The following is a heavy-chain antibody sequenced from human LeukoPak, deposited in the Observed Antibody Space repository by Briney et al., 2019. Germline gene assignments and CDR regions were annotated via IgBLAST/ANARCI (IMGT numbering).Heavy chain of an antibody. J-gene: IGHJ5*02. CDR2: IYSDGVT. D-gene: IGHD6-6*01. CDR1: GFIVNSYA. Sequence: GGSLRLSCAASGFIVNSYAMSWVRQAPGKGLAWVSLIYSDGVTQYADSVKGRFTISRDNSKNTLYLQMNSLRDEDTAVYFCARDRAEGKTWVEYDPWGQGTLVTVSS. V-gene: IGHV3-66*02. CDR3: ARDRAEGKTWVEYDP.